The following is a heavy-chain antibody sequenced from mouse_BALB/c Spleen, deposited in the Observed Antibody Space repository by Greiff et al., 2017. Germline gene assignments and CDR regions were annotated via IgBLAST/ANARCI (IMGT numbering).Heavy chain of an antibody. CDR1: GFTFSSYA. CDR3: ADGYYGGFAY. D-gene: IGHD2-3*01. V-gene: IGHV5-6-5*01. Sequence: DVKLVESGGGLVKPGGSLKLSCAASGFTFSSYAMSWVRQTPEKRLEWVASISSGGSTYYPDSVKGRFTISRDNARNILYLQMSSLRSEDTAMYYCADGYYGGFAYWGQGTLVTVSA. J-gene: IGHJ3*01. CDR2: ISSGGST.